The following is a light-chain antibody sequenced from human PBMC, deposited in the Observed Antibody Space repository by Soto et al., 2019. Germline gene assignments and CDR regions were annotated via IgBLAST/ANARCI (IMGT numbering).Light chain of an antibody. CDR3: QQHSHWPPWT. V-gene: IGKV3-11*01. J-gene: IGKJ1*01. Sequence: EVVLTQSPATLSLSPGERATLSCRASENVRTFVDWYQQKPGQAPRLLIYGASNRATGIPARFSGSGSGTDFTLTISDLEPEDFAVYYYQQHSHWPPWTFGQGTRVEIQ. CDR1: ENVRTF. CDR2: GAS.